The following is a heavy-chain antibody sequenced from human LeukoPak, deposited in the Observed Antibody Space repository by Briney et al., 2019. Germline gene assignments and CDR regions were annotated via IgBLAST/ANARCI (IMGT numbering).Heavy chain of an antibody. CDR2: VDPEDGET. Sequence: ASVKVSCKVSGYTFTDYYMHWVRQAPGKGLEWMGLVDPEDGETIYAEKFQGRVTITADTSTDTAYMELSSLRSEDTAVYYCATDIAHPLGYCSSTSCYKNWFDPWGQGTLVTVSS. V-gene: IGHV1-69-2*01. CDR3: ATDIAHPLGYCSSTSCYKNWFDP. J-gene: IGHJ5*02. CDR1: GYTFTDYY. D-gene: IGHD2-2*02.